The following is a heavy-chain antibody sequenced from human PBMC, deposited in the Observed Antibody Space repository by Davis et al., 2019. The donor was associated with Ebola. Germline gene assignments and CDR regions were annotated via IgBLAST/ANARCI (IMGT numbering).Heavy chain of an antibody. V-gene: IGHV3-30*07. J-gene: IGHJ5*02. CDR3: ARVRLSAVAGGPYNWFDP. D-gene: IGHD6-19*01. Sequence: DSVKGRFTVSRDNSKNMLFLQMNSLRAEDTAVYYCARVRLSAVAGGPYNWFDPWGQGTLVTVSS.